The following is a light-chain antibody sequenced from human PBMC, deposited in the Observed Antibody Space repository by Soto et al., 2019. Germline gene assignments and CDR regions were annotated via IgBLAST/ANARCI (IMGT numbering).Light chain of an antibody. J-gene: IGKJ4*01. CDR2: GAS. Sequence: EIVMTQSPATLSVSPGERVTLSCRASQSVSGHLAWYQQKPGQAPRLIISGASTRATGIPARFSGSGSGTEFTLTISSLQSEDVAVYYCQQYYSMPLTFGGGTNVEIK. V-gene: IGKV3-15*01. CDR3: QQYYSMPLT. CDR1: QSVSGH.